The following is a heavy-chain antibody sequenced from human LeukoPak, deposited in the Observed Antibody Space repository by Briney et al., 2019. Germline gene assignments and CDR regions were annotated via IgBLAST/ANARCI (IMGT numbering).Heavy chain of an antibody. D-gene: IGHD2-2*01. CDR2: ISAYNGNT. CDR1: GYTFTSYD. Sequence: ASVKVSCKASGYTFTSYDINWVRQAPGQGLEWMGWISAYNGNTNYAQKLQGRVTMTTDTSTSTAYMELRSLRSDDTAVYYCARDLVVVPAANYYYYGMDVWGQGTTVTVSS. V-gene: IGHV1-18*01. J-gene: IGHJ6*02. CDR3: ARDLVVVPAANYYYYGMDV.